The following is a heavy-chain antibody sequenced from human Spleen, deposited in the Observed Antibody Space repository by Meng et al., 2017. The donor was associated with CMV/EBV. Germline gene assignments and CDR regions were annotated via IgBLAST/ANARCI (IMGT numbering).Heavy chain of an antibody. J-gene: IGHJ5*02. CDR3: ARDGDGSGGSCDHLFLGP. Sequence: QLPRQGSGPGLGEPSGSLVRTRNSSGVPSAMISYYWGWIRTPPRKGLGGNGCNYLWWNHLQHPAPKNPGHIRRGTVKEQFSLKLSSVTAADTAVYYCARDGDGSGGSCDHLFLGPWGQGTLVTVSS. CDR1: GVPSAMISYY. CDR2: NYLWWNH. V-gene: IGHV4-39*07. D-gene: IGHD2-15*01.